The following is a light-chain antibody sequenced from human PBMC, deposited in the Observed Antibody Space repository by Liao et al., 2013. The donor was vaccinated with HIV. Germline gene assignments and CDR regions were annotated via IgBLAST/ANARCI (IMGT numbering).Light chain of an antibody. CDR3: QAWDSSIVV. J-gene: IGLJ2*01. V-gene: IGLV3-25*03. CDR2: KDS. Sequence: SYELTQPPSVSVSPGQTARITCSGEALTKQYAYWYQQKPGQAPVLVIYKDSERPSGIPERFSGSNSGTTVTLTISGVQAEDEADYYCQAWDSSIVVFGGGTKLTVL. CDR1: ALTKQY.